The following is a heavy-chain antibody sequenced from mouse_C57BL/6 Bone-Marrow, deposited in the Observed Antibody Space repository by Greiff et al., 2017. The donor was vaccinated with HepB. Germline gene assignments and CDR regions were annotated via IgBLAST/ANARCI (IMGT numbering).Heavy chain of an antibody. V-gene: IGHV5-9*01. CDR1: GFTFSSYT. CDR3: ARHPLYGSSLAWVAY. J-gene: IGHJ3*01. CDR2: ISGGGGNT. Sequence: EVKLVESGGGLVKPGGSLKLSCAASGFTFSSYTMSWVRQTPEKRLEWVATISGGGGNTYYPDSVKGRFTISRDNAKNTLYLQMSSLRSEDTALYYCARHPLYGSSLAWVAYWGQGTLVTVSA. D-gene: IGHD1-1*01.